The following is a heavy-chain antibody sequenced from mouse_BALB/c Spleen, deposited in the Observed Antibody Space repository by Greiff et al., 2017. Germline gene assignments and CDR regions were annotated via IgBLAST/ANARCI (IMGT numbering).Heavy chain of an antibody. CDR3: TREYRYDVDYYAMDY. J-gene: IGHJ4*01. Sequence: QVQLQESGAELVRPGASVTLSCKASGYTFTDYEMHWVKQTPVHGLEWIGAIDPETGGTAYNQKFKGKATLTADKSSSTAYMELRSLTSEDSAVYYCTREYRYDVDYYAMDYWGQGTSVTVSS. V-gene: IGHV1-15*01. D-gene: IGHD2-14*01. CDR2: IDPETGGT. CDR1: GYTFTDYE.